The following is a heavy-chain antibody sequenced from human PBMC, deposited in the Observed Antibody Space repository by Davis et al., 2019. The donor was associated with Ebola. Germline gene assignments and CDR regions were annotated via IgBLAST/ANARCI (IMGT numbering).Heavy chain of an antibody. CDR3: ASATVTTGYFDY. J-gene: IGHJ4*02. CDR1: GYTFTSHS. CDR2: ISTYNGNT. Sequence: AASVKVSCKASGYTFTSHSISCVRQAPGQGLEWMGWISTYNGNTNYAQKLQGRVTMTTDTSTSTAYMELRSLRSDDTAVYYCASATVTTGYFDYWGQGTLVTVSS. D-gene: IGHD4-17*01. V-gene: IGHV1-18*01.